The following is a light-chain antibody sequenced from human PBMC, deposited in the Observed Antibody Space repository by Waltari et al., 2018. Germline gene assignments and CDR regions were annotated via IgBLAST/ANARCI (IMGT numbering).Light chain of an antibody. CDR2: VAS. V-gene: IGKV3-15*01. J-gene: IGKJ4*01. Sequence: EIVMTQSXATLXXXXXXXXXHPCVPSQPSSSNLARYQHTPGQAPRLLISVASTRASGIPARVSGSWSGTQFTLTINSLQSEDFAVYYCQQYNIRLTFGGGTKVDIK. CDR3: QQYNIRLT. CDR1: QPSSSN.